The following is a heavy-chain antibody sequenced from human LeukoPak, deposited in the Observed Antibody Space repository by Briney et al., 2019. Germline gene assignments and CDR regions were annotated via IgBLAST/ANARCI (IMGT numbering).Heavy chain of an antibody. D-gene: IGHD3-22*01. J-gene: IGHJ4*02. CDR3: ARGWDYDSGGRPTAYVY. CDR2: TIPLFGTA. Sequence: GASVKVSCKASGGTFNRYAISWVRQAPGQGLEWMGGTIPLFGTANYAQKFQDKVTITADESTSTAYMELRSLRSEDTAVYYCARGWDYDSGGRPTAYVYWGQGTLVTVSS. CDR1: GGTFNRYA. V-gene: IGHV1-69*13.